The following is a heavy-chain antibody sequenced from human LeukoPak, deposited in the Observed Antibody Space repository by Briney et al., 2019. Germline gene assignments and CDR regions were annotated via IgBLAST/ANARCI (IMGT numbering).Heavy chain of an antibody. CDR2: ISGSGGSS. J-gene: IGHJ4*02. CDR1: GFTFSSYA. D-gene: IGHD3-10*01. V-gene: IGHV3-23*01. Sequence: GGSLRPSCAASGFTFSSYAMSWVRQAPGKGLEWVSAISGSGGSSYYADSVKGRFTISRDNSKNTLYLQMNSLRAEDTAVYYCAKDTVWFGEFDYWGQGTLVTVSS. CDR3: AKDTVWFGEFDY.